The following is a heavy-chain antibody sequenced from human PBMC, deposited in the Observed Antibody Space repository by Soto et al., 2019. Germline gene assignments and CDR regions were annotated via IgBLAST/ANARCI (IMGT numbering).Heavy chain of an antibody. CDR2: IWYDGSNK. D-gene: IGHD4-17*01. V-gene: IGHV3-33*01. Sequence: PGGSLRLSCAASGFTFSSYGMHWVRQAPGKGLEWVAVIWYDGSNKYYADSVKGRFTISRDNSKNTLYLQMNSLRAEDTAVYYCARDGNYGDYYYYYYGMDVWGQGTTVTVSS. CDR3: ARDGNYGDYYYYYYGMDV. CDR1: GFTFSSYG. J-gene: IGHJ6*02.